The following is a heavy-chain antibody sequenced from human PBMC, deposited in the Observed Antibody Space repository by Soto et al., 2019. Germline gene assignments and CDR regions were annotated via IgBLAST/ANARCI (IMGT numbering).Heavy chain of an antibody. V-gene: IGHV4-34*01. Sequence: PSETLSLTCAVYGGSFSGYYWRWIRQPPGKGLEWVGEINHSGSTNYNPSLKSRVTISVDTSKNQFSLKLSSVTAADTAVYYCARGLSGPWGNYYYYYGMDVWGQGTTVTVSS. CDR3: ARGLSGPWGNYYYYYGMDV. J-gene: IGHJ6*02. D-gene: IGHD6-19*01. CDR2: INHSGST. CDR1: GGSFSGYY.